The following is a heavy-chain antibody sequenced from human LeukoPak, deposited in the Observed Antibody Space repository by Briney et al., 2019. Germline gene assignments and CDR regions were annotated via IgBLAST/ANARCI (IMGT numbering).Heavy chain of an antibody. CDR3: ARDWLTTSMDV. CDR1: GFTFTTYG. CDR2: MWSDGNDK. Sequence: SLTLSCAASGFTFTTYGMHWVRQAPGKGLEWVASMWSDGNDKYSADSGKGRFTISRDNSKNTLYLQMDSLGAEDAAVYYCARDWLTTSMDVWGQGTPDSASS. J-gene: IGHJ6*02. V-gene: IGHV3-33*01. D-gene: IGHD3-3*01.